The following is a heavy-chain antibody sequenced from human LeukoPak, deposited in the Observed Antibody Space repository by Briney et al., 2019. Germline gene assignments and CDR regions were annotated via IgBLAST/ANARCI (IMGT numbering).Heavy chain of an antibody. Sequence: PGGSLRLSCAASGFTFDDFGMSWVRQAPGKGLEWVSGINWNGGSTGYADSVKGLFPISRDNAKHSLYLQMNSLRAEDTALYYCARGKVDSSGWLQFGHWFGPWGQGTLGTVSS. CDR1: GFTFDDFG. CDR2: INWNGGST. V-gene: IGHV3-20*04. D-gene: IGHD5-24*01. CDR3: ARGKVDSSGWLQFGHWFGP. J-gene: IGHJ5*02.